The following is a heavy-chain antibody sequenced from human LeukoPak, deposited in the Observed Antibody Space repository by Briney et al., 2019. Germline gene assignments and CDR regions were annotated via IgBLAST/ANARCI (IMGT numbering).Heavy chain of an antibody. CDR2: IKQDGSEK. CDR1: GFTFSTYW. V-gene: IGHV3-7*01. J-gene: IGHJ4*02. CDR3: ARDEIYYDILTGYRHFDY. Sequence: GGSLRLSCAASGFTFSTYWMTWVRQAPGKGLEWVANIKQDGSEKKYLDSVKGRFTISRDNAKNSMYLQMNSLRAEDTAVYYCARDEIYYDILTGYRHFDYWGQGTLVTVFS. D-gene: IGHD3-9*01.